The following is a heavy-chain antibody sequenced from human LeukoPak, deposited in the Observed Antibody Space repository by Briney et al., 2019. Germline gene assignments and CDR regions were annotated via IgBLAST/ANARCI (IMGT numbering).Heavy chain of an antibody. CDR3: ARTGPRQLIDY. CDR1: GGSISSSSYY. Sequence: SETLSLTCTVSGGSISSSSYYWGWIRQPPEKGLEWIGSIYYSGSTYYNPSLKSRVTISVDTSKNQFSLKLSSVTAADTAVYYCARTGPRQLIDYWGQGTLVTVSS. CDR2: IYYSGST. V-gene: IGHV4-39*07. D-gene: IGHD6-19*01. J-gene: IGHJ4*02.